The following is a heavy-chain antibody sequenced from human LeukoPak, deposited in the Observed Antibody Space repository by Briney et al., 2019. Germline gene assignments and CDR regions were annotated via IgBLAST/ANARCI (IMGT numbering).Heavy chain of an antibody. V-gene: IGHV3-23*01. J-gene: IGHJ4*02. CDR3: AKDPGATVTTDY. D-gene: IGHD4-11*01. CDR2: ITGSGSST. Sequence: GGSLRLXCAASGFIFSSHAMSWVRQAPGKGLECVSAITGSGSSTYYADSVKGRFTISRDNSKNTLYLQMNSLRAEDTAVYYCAKDPGATVTTDYWGQGTLVTVSS. CDR1: GFIFSSHA.